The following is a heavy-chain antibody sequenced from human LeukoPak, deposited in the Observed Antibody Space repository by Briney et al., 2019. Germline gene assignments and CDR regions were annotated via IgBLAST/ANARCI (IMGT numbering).Heavy chain of an antibody. CDR2: IKQDGSEK. CDR1: GVNFSSYW. CDR3: ARDEGSLPLDY. Sequence: GGSLRLSCAASGVNFSSYWMSWVRQAPGKGLEWVANIKQDGSEKYYVDSVKGRFTISRDNAKNSLYLQMNSLRAEDTAVYYCARDEGSLPLDYWGQGTLVTVSS. V-gene: IGHV3-7*01. J-gene: IGHJ4*02. D-gene: IGHD6-6*01.